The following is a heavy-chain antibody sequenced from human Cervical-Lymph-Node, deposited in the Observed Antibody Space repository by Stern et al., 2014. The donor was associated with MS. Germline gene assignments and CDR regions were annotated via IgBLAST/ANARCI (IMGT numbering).Heavy chain of an antibody. V-gene: IGHV2-70*01. CDR3: ARSNDGRAYLPPKFDY. D-gene: IGHD3-22*01. J-gene: IGHJ4*02. CDR1: GFSLSTSGMC. Sequence: QITLKESGPVLMKSTQTLTLTCTFSGFSLSTSGMCVSWIRQPPGKALEWLALIDWSDDKYYSTSLKTRLTISKEPSKNQVVLTLTNMDPADTATYYCARSNDGRAYLPPKFDYWGQGTRVTVSS. CDR2: IDWSDDK.